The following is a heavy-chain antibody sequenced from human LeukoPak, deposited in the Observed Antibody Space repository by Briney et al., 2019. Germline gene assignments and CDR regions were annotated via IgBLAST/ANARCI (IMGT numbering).Heavy chain of an antibody. CDR3: ARYCSSTSCYIYGMDV. J-gene: IGHJ6*02. V-gene: IGHV4-34*01. CDR1: GGSFSGCY. Sequence: SETLSLTCAVYGGSFSGCYWSWIREPPGKGLEWIGEINHSGSTNYNPSLKSRVTISVDTSMNQFSLKLSSVTAADTAVYYCARYCSSTSCYIYGMDVWGQGTTVTVSS. CDR2: INHSGST. D-gene: IGHD2-2*02.